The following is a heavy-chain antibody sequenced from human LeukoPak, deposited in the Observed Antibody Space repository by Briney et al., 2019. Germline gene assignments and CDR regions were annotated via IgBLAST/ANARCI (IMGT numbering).Heavy chain of an antibody. CDR2: TNPSGGST. CDR1: GYTFTSYY. D-gene: IGHD6-6*01. V-gene: IGHV1-46*01. Sequence: ASVKVSCKASGYTFTSYYMHWVRQAPGQGLEWMGITNPSGGSTSYAQKFQGRVTMTRDTSTSTVYMELSSLRSEDTAVYYCARRIAAREGFDYWGQGTLVTVSS. CDR3: ARRIAAREGFDY. J-gene: IGHJ4*02.